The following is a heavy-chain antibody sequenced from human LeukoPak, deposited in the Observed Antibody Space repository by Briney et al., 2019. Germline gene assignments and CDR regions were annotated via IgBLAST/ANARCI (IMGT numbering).Heavy chain of an antibody. CDR1: GYTFTSYA. J-gene: IGHJ4*02. D-gene: IGHD1-14*01. Sequence: ASVKVSCKASGYTFTSYAMHWVRQAPGQRLEWMGWINAGNGNTKYSQKFQGRVTITRDTSASTAYMELSSLRSEGTAVYYCAREGVTEPFDYWGQGTLVTVSS. CDR2: INAGNGNT. V-gene: IGHV1-3*01. CDR3: AREGVTEPFDY.